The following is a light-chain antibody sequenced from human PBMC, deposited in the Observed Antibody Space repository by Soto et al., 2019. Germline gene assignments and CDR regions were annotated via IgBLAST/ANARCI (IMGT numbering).Light chain of an antibody. CDR2: EVR. Sequence: QSAVTQPACVSGSPGQSITVSCTGTNTDVGGYNYVSWYQHRPGKAPRLMIYEVRNRLSGVSNRFSGSKSGNTASLTISGLQSEDEADYYCTSYTPTGALVFGSGTKVTVL. V-gene: IGLV2-14*01. J-gene: IGLJ6*01. CDR3: TSYTPTGALV. CDR1: NTDVGGYNY.